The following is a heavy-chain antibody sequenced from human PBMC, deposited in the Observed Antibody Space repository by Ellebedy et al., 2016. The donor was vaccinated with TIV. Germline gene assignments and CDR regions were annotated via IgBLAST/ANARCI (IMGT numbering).Heavy chain of an antibody. V-gene: IGHV3-23*01. D-gene: IGHD2-2*02. CDR2: ITGSGGDT. CDR1: GFSFSSYA. Sequence: GESLKISCAASGFSFSSYAMTWVRQAPGKGLEWVSSITGSGGDTYYADSVKGRFTISRDTSENILYLQMYSLRAEDKVTYYCARGRSGTYIHTAFDYWGQGALVTVSS. CDR3: ARGRSGTYIHTAFDY. J-gene: IGHJ4*02.